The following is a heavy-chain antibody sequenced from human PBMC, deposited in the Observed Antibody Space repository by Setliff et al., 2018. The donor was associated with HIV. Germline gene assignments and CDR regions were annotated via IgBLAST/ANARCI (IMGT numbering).Heavy chain of an antibody. D-gene: IGHD3-16*01. J-gene: IGHJ1*01. CDR2: IISKTDGGTT. CDR1: GFTFSNTW. Sequence: GGSLRLSCAASGFTFSNTWMNWVRQAPGKGLEWVGRIISKTDGGTTDYAAPVKGRFTILRDDSKNTLYLQMNSLKTEDTAVYYCTTDTLTTFGRFLVEYFQHWGQGTLVTVSS. CDR3: TTDTLTTFGRFLVEYFQH. V-gene: IGHV3-15*01.